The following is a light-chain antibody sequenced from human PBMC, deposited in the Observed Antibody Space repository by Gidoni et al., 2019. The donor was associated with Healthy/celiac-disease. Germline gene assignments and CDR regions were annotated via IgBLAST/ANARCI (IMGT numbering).Light chain of an antibody. J-gene: IGLJ3*02. CDR2: SNN. V-gene: IGLV1-44*01. CDR1: SSHIGSNT. Sequence: QSVLPQPPSASGTPGQRVTISCSGSSSHIGSNTVNWYQQLPGTAPKLLIYSNNQRPSGVPDRFSGSKSGTSASLAISGLQSEDEADYYCAAWDDSLNGRVFGGGTKLTVL. CDR3: AAWDDSLNGRV.